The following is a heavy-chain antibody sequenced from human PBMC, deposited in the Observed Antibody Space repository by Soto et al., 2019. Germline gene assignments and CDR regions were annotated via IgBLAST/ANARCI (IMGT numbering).Heavy chain of an antibody. Sequence: QLQLQESGPGLVKPSETLSLTCTVSGDSINSRGYYWAWIRQPPGKGLEWIGSMYYSGSTDYNPSLKIRVTISVDTSRIHFALKLISVTAADTAVYYCARQPYDTSDYFDYWGQGTLVTVSS. CDR2: MYYSGST. J-gene: IGHJ4*02. CDR3: ARQPYDTSDYFDY. V-gene: IGHV4-39*01. CDR1: GDSINSRGYY. D-gene: IGHD3-22*01.